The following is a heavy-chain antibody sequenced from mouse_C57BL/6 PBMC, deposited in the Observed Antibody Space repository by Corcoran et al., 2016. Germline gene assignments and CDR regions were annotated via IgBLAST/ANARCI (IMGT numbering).Heavy chain of an antibody. J-gene: IGHJ2*01. V-gene: IGHV1-19*01. CDR2: INPYNGGT. CDR3: ARGDNYYGSSYFDY. CDR1: GYTITDYY. Sequence: EVQLQQSGPGLVKPGATVKMSCKASGYTITDYYMNWVKQSHGKSLEWIGVINPYNGGTSYNQKFKGKATLTVDKSSSTAYMELNSLTSEDSAVYYCARGDNYYGSSYFDYWGQGTTLTVSS. D-gene: IGHD1-1*01.